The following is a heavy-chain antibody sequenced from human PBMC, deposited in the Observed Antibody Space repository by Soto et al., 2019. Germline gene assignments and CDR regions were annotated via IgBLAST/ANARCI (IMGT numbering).Heavy chain of an antibody. J-gene: IGHJ4*02. Sequence: PGGSLRLSCAASEFTFSNYAMSWVRQAPGKGLEWVSSISDNGGTTYYADSVKGRFTISRDNSKNTLYLQMNSLRAEDTAVYYCAKDMTRSTKYFDYWGQGTLVTVSS. V-gene: IGHV3-23*01. CDR1: EFTFSNYA. CDR2: ISDNGGTT. CDR3: AKDMTRSTKYFDY. D-gene: IGHD3-16*01.